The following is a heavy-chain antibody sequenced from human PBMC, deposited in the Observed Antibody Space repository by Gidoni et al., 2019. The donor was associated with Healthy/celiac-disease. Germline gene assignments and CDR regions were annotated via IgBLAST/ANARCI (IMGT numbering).Heavy chain of an antibody. CDR3: AKGPGYWGGATTD. D-gene: IGHD1-26*01. V-gene: IGHV3-23*01. CDR2: ISGSGGST. J-gene: IGHJ4*02. CDR1: GFTFSSYA. Sequence: EVQLLESGGGLVQPGGSLRLSCAASGFTFSSYAMSWVRQAPGKGLAWVSAISGSGGSTYYADSVKGRFTISRDNSKNTLYLQMNSLRAEDTAVYYCAKGPGYWGGATTDWGQGTLVTVSS.